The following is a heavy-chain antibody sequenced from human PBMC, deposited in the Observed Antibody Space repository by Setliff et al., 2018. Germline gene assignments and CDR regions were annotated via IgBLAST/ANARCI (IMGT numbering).Heavy chain of an antibody. Sequence: SETLSLTCTVSGASMCSGTFYWSWIRLHPGKGLEWIGYISYSGNTNYNPSFEGRLALSVDASMNQFSLRLSSVTAADSAIYYCARDRSALVRGVVHHNYFDPWGQGNKVTVSS. J-gene: IGHJ5*02. D-gene: IGHD3-10*01. CDR1: GASMCSGTFY. V-gene: IGHV4-31*03. CDR2: ISYSGNT. CDR3: ARDRSALVRGVVHHNYFDP.